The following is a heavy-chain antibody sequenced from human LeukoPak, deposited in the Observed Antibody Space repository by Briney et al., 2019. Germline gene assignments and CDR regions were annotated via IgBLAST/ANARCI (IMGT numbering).Heavy chain of an antibody. J-gene: IGHJ3*02. V-gene: IGHV4-59*01. Sequence: SETLSLTCTVSGGSISSYYWSWIRQPPGKGLEWIGYIYYSGSTNYNPSLKSRVTISVDTFKNQFSLKLSSVTAADTAVYYCARVRNNWNDFAFDIWGQGTMVTVSS. CDR1: GGSISSYY. CDR3: ARVRNNWNDFAFDI. D-gene: IGHD1-1*01. CDR2: IYYSGST.